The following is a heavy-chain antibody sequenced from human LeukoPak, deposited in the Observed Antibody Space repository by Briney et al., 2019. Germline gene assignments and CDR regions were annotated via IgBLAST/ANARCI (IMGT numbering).Heavy chain of an antibody. J-gene: IGHJ6*03. D-gene: IGHD2-21*01. CDR3: ARGRMGIVEYYYYYMDV. Sequence: GASVKVPCKVSGYTLTELSMHWVRQAPGKGLEWMGGFDPEDGETIYAQKFQGRVTMTRNTSISTAYMELSSLRSEDTAVYYCARGRMGIVEYYYYYMDVWDKGTTVTISS. CDR1: GYTLTELS. V-gene: IGHV1-24*01. CDR2: FDPEDGET.